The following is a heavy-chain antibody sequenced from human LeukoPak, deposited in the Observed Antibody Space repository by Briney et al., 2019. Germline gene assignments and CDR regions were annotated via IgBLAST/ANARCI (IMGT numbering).Heavy chain of an antibody. J-gene: IGHJ5*02. CDR1: GGTFSSYA. V-gene: IGHV1-69*05. Sequence: ASVKVSCKASGGTFSSYAISWVRQAPGQGLEWMGGIIPIFGTANYAQKFQGRVTITTDESTSTAYMELSSLRSEDTAVYYCARAAGGGLGVVISGNWFDPWGQGTLVTVSS. CDR3: ARAAGGGLGVVISGNWFDP. D-gene: IGHD3-3*01. CDR2: IIPIFGTA.